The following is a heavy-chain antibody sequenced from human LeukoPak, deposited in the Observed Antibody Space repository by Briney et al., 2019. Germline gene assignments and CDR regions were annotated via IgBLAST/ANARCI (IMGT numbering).Heavy chain of an antibody. V-gene: IGHV3-23*01. J-gene: IGHJ4*02. CDR2: ISGGGGTT. CDR1: GFTFSSYA. D-gene: IGHD1-26*01. CDR3: AKDRPGGSYYQEFDY. Sequence: GGSLRLSCAASGFTFSSYAMSWVRQAPGKGLEWVSAISGGGGTTYYADSVKGRFTISRDNSKNTLFLQMISLRAEDTAVYYCAKDRPGGSYYQEFDYWGQGTLVTVSS.